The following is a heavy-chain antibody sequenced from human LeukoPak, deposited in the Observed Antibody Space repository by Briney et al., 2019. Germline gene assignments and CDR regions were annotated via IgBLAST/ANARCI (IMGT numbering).Heavy chain of an antibody. Sequence: GGSLRLSCAASGFTFSSYAMNWVRQAPGKGLEWVSVISSSGGTTYYSDSVKGRFIISRDNSKNTLYLQMNSLRAEDTAVYYCARDYCGGDCSFDYWGQGTLVTVSS. J-gene: IGHJ4*02. D-gene: IGHD2-21*02. CDR1: GFTFSSYA. CDR3: ARDYCGGDCSFDY. V-gene: IGHV3-23*01. CDR2: ISSSGGTT.